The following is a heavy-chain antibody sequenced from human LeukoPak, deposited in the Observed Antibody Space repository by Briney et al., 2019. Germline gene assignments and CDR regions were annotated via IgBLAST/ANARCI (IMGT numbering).Heavy chain of an antibody. J-gene: IGHJ4*02. Sequence: GGSLRLSCAASGFTFSSHAMSWVRQAPGKGLEWVSTINPTGSGTFYGDSVKGRFTISRDNYKNALYLQVKSLRAEDTAVYYCAKNPPYSGTYSGYWGQGTLVTVSS. CDR1: GFTFSSHA. D-gene: IGHD1-26*01. CDR3: AKNPPYSGTYSGY. CDR2: INPTGSGT. V-gene: IGHV3-23*01.